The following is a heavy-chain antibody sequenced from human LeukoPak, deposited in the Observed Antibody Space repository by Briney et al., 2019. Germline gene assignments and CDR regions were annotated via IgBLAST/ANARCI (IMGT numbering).Heavy chain of an antibody. CDR1: GFTFSSYW. CDR2: IKQDGSEK. J-gene: IGHJ3*02. Sequence: PGGSLRLSCAASGFTFSSYWMSWVRQAPGKGLEWVANIKQDGSEKYYVDSVKGRFTISRDNAKNSLYLQMNSLRAEDTAVYYCATNYVWGGGDAFDIWGQGTMVTVSS. D-gene: IGHD3-16*01. CDR3: ATNYVWGGGDAFDI. V-gene: IGHV3-7*01.